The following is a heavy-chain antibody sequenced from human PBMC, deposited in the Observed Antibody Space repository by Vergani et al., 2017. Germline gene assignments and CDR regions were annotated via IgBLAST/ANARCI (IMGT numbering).Heavy chain of an antibody. CDR3: ARNSHDYGDYYFDS. CDR2: IIPMLGTV. D-gene: IGHD4-17*01. V-gene: IGHV1-69*01. Sequence: QVQLVQSGAEVKRPGASVKVSCKSSGGSFGSYGITWVRQAPGQGLEWVGGIIPMLGTVNYAQRFEDRVTITADESTTTAYMVLSRLRSEDTAVYYCARNSHDYGDYYFDSWGQGALVTVSS. J-gene: IGHJ4*02. CDR1: GGSFGSYG.